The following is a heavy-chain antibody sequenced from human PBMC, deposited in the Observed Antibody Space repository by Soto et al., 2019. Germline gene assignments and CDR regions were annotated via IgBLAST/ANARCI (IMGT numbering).Heavy chain of an antibody. CDR3: ARGVGPNWNCKFDP. J-gene: IGHJ5*02. Sequence: SVEVSCKASGGTFSSYTISWVRQAPGQGLEWMGGIIPIFGTANYAQKFQGRVTITADESTSTAYMELSSLRSEDTAVYYCARGVGPNWNCKFDPWGQGTLVTVS. CDR2: IIPIFGTA. V-gene: IGHV1-69*13. CDR1: GGTFSSYT. D-gene: IGHD1-7*01.